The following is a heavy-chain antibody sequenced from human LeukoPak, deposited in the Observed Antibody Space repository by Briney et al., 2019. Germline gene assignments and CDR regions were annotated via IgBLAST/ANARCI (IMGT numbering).Heavy chain of an antibody. CDR2: INPNSGGT. Sequence: ASVNVSFKASGYTFTGYYMHWVRQAPGQGLEWMGWINPNSGGTNYAQKFQGRVTMTRETSIRTAYMELSRLRSDDTAVYYCAIGYCSSTSCSFYGYWGQGTLVTVSS. J-gene: IGHJ4*02. D-gene: IGHD2-2*01. CDR1: GYTFTGYY. CDR3: AIGYCSSTSCSFYGY. V-gene: IGHV1-2*02.